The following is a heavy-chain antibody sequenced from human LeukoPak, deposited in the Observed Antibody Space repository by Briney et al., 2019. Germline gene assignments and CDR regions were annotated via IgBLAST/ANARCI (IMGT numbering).Heavy chain of an antibody. Sequence: PSVKVSCKASGYTFTSYGISWVRQAPGQGLEWMGWISAYNGNTNYAQKLQGRVTMTTDTSTSTAYMELRSLRSDDTAVYYCARDIGAARWGMYDYWGQGTLVTVSS. CDR1: GYTFTSYG. V-gene: IGHV1-18*01. D-gene: IGHD6-6*01. CDR3: ARDIGAARWGMYDY. J-gene: IGHJ4*02. CDR2: ISAYNGNT.